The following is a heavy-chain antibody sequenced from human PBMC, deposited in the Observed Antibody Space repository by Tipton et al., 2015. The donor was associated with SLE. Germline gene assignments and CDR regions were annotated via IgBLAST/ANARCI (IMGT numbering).Heavy chain of an antibody. CDR2: IYNTGST. V-gene: IGHV4-61*02. CDR3: ARGPFQRWPPGAY. Sequence: TLSLTCSVSGGSISIGSYYWSWLRQPPGKGLEWIGRIYNTGSTNYKSSLQSRVTISLDTSNNQFSLILNSLTAADTAVYYCARGPFQRWPPGAYWGQGTLVTVSS. J-gene: IGHJ4*02. D-gene: IGHD6-19*01. CDR1: GGSISIGSYY.